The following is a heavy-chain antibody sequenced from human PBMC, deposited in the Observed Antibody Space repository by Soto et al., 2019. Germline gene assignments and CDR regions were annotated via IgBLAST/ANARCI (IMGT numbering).Heavy chain of an antibody. V-gene: IGHV3-23*01. CDR3: ANLGYDSSGYYSQLRERRVFDFDY. Sequence: GGSLRLSCAASGFTFSSYAMSWVRQAPGKGLEWVSAISGSGGSTYYADSVKGRFTISRDNSKNTLYLQMNSLRAEDTAVYYCANLGYDSSGYYSQLRERRVFDFDYWGQGTLVTVSS. J-gene: IGHJ4*02. CDR1: GFTFSSYA. CDR2: ISGSGGST. D-gene: IGHD3-22*01.